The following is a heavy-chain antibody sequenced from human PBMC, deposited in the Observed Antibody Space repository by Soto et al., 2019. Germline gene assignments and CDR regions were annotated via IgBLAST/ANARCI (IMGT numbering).Heavy chain of an antibody. J-gene: IGHJ4*02. V-gene: IGHV4-31*03. D-gene: IGHD3-10*01. CDR3: ARVPKLLWFGESPED. CDR2: IYYSGST. CDR1: GGSISSGGYY. Sequence: QVQLQESGPGLVKPSQTLSLTCTVSGGSISSGGYYWSWIRQHPGKGLEWIGYIYYSGSTYYNPSLKSRVTISVDTSKNQFSQKLSSVTAADTAVYYCARVPKLLWFGESPEDWGQGTLVTVSS.